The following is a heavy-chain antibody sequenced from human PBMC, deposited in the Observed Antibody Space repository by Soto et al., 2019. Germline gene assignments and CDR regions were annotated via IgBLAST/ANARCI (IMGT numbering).Heavy chain of an antibody. CDR1: GFTFSSYA. CDR3: ARGVPAAIGFDYYYGMDV. CDR2: ISYDGSNK. J-gene: IGHJ6*02. V-gene: IGHV3-30-3*01. Sequence: GSLRLSCAASGFTFSSYAMHWVRQAPGKGLEWVAVISYDGSNKYYADSVKGRFTISRDNSKNTLYLQMNSLRAEDTAVYYCARGVPAAIGFDYYYGMDVWGQGTTVTVSS. D-gene: IGHD2-2*01.